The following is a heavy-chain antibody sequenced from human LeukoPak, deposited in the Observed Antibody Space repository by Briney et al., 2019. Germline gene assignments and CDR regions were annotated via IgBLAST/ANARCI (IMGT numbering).Heavy chain of an antibody. CDR3: ARAYCTGGICYGFDY. V-gene: IGHV1-8*01. CDR1: GYTFTSYD. CDR2: MNPNNGNT. Sequence: ASVKVSCKASGYTFTSYDINWMRQATGQGLEWMGWMNPNNGNTGYAQKFQGRVTMTRNTSINTAYMELSSLRSEDTAVYYCARAYCTGGICYGFDYWGQGTLVTVSS. D-gene: IGHD2-15*01. J-gene: IGHJ4*02.